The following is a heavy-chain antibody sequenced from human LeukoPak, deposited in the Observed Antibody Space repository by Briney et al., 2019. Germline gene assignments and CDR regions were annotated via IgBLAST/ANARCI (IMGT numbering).Heavy chain of an antibody. V-gene: IGHV4-4*07. D-gene: IGHD6-6*01. CDR3: AREGSATARPFVSNDY. CDR1: GGSISTYY. J-gene: IGHJ4*02. CDR2: IHTSGNS. Sequence: SEALSLTCTVSGGSISTYYWSWIRQPAGKGLEWIGRIHTSGNSDYNPSLKSRVTMSVDTSKNQFSLKVRSVTAADTAVYYCAREGSATARPFVSNDYWGQGTLVTVSS.